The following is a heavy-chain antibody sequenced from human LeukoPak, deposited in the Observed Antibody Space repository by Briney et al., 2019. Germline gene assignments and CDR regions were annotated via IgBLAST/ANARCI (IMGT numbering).Heavy chain of an antibody. CDR1: GFTFDDYA. V-gene: IGHV3-9*01. D-gene: IGHD6-13*01. CDR3: AKGGPPDSSSWYLDY. Sequence: PGGSLRLSCAASGFTFDDYAMHWVRQAPGKGLEWVSGISWNSGSIGYADSVKGRFTISRDNAKNSLYLQMNSLRAEDTALYYCAKGGPPDSSSWYLDYWGQGTLVTVSS. J-gene: IGHJ4*02. CDR2: ISWNSGSI.